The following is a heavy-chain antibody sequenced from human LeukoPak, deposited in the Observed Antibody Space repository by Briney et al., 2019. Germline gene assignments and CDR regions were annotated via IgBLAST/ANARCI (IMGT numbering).Heavy chain of an antibody. CDR3: ARQGYSSSSTADF. J-gene: IGHJ4*02. Sequence: AASVKVSCKASGYTYTGYYMHWVRQAPGQGFEWLGWISGHNDNTNYAQKIEGRVILTTDRATSTAHMELRSLRPDDTAVYYCARQGYSSSSTADFWGQGTLVTVSS. V-gene: IGHV1-18*04. D-gene: IGHD6-6*01. CDR1: GYTYTGYY. CDR2: ISGHNDNT.